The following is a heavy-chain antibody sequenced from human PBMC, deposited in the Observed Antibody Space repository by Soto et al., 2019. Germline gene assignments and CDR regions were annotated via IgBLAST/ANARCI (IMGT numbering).Heavy chain of an antibody. Sequence: SETLSLTCAVSGGSISSGGYSWSWIRQPPGKGLEWIGYIYHSGSTYYNPSLKSRVTISVDRSKNQFSLKLSSVTAADTAVYYCARGQVVAAQHWGQGTLATVSS. CDR3: ARGQVVAAQH. CDR1: GGSISSGGYS. V-gene: IGHV4-30-2*01. CDR2: IYHSGST. D-gene: IGHD2-15*01. J-gene: IGHJ4*02.